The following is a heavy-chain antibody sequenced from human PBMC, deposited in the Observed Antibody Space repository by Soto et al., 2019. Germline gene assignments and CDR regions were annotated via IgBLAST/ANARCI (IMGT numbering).Heavy chain of an antibody. V-gene: IGHV1-18*01. Sequence: ASVKVPCKASGYTFTSYGISWVRQAPGQGLEWMGWISAYNGNTNYAQKLQGRVTMTTDTSTSTAYMELRSLRSDDTAVYYCARVIGYCSSTSCYWSRFDPWGQGTLVTVSS. CDR2: ISAYNGNT. D-gene: IGHD2-2*01. CDR1: GYTFTSYG. J-gene: IGHJ5*02. CDR3: ARVIGYCSSTSCYWSRFDP.